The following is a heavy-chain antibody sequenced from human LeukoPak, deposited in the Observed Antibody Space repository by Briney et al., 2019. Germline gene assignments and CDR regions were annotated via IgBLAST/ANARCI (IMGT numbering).Heavy chain of an antibody. CDR3: ANEPLATIPILVDY. D-gene: IGHD5-12*01. V-gene: IGHV3-30-3*02. CDR1: GFTFSSYA. Sequence: GGSLRLSCAASGFTFSSYAMHWVRQAPGKGLEWVAVISYDGSNKYYADSVKGRFTISRDNSKNTLYLQMNSLRAEDTAVYYCANEPLATIPILVDYWGQGTLVTVSS. CDR2: ISYDGSNK. J-gene: IGHJ4*02.